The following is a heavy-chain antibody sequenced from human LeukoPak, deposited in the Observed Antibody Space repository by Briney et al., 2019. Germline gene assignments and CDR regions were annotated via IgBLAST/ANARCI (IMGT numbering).Heavy chain of an antibody. V-gene: IGHV1-18*01. CDR2: ISAYNGNT. D-gene: IGHD6-13*01. CDR1: GYTFTSYG. J-gene: IGHJ5*02. CDR3: ARETSSSWRGNWFDP. Sequence: ASVKVSCKASGYTFTSYGISWVRQAPGQGLEWIGWISAYNGNTNYAQKLQGRVTMTTDTSTSTAYMELRSLRSDGTAVYYCARETSSSWRGNWFDPWGQGTLVTVSS.